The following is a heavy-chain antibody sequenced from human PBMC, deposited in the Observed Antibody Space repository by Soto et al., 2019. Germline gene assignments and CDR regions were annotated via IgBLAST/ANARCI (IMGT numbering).Heavy chain of an antibody. CDR3: ARGPYDFWSGYYSNYYYYMDV. Sequence: EVQLVESGGGLVQPGGSLRLSCAASGFTFSSYWMHWVRQAPGKGLVWVSRINSDGISTSYEDSVYGRFTISRDNAKNTLYLQMNSLRAEDTAVYYCARGPYDFWSGYYSNYYYYMDVWGKGTTVTVSS. CDR1: GFTFSSYW. CDR2: INSDGIST. V-gene: IGHV3-74*01. J-gene: IGHJ6*03. D-gene: IGHD3-3*01.